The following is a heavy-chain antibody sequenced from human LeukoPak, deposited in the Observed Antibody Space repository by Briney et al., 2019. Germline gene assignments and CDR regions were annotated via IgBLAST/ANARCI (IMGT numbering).Heavy chain of an antibody. CDR2: ISSDSNYI. D-gene: IGHD1-26*01. CDR1: GFTFSSYS. Sequence: PGGSLRLSCAGSGFTFSSYSMNWVRQAPGKGLEWVSSISSDSNYIYYVDSVKGRFTFSSDNAKNSLYLQMNSLRAEDTAVYYCARIGSVGAPPSIGAFDIWGQGTMVTVSS. J-gene: IGHJ3*02. CDR3: ARIGSVGAPPSIGAFDI. V-gene: IGHV3-21*01.